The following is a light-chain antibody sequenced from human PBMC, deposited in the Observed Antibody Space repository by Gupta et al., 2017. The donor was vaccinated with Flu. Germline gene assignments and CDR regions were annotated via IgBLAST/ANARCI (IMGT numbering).Light chain of an antibody. CDR3: QQSINWPPT. Sequence: PATLSLSPGERAALYCRASQSVSRLTAWYQQNPRQAPRHLNYDASKRTASIPSRFSSSGSGTDFSITISSLEHEDFAVYCCQQSINWPPTFGGGTKVEIK. CDR2: DAS. J-gene: IGKJ4*01. CDR1: QSVSRL. V-gene: IGKV3-11*01.